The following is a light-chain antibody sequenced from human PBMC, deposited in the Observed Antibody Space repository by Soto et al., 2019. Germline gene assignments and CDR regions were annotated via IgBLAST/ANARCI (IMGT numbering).Light chain of an antibody. CDR1: QSVSSY. CDR3: QQRSNWPPRLT. J-gene: IGKJ4*01. CDR2: DAS. Sequence: EIVLTQSPATLSLSPGERAALSCRASQSVSSYLAWYQQKPGQAPRLLIYDASKRATGIPARFSGSGSGTAFTLTISSLEPEDVAVYYCQQRSNWPPRLTFGGGTKVEIK. V-gene: IGKV3-11*01.